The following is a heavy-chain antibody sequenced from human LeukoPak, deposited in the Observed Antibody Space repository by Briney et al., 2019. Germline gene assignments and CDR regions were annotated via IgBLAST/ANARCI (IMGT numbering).Heavy chain of an antibody. D-gene: IGHD3-9*01. CDR1: GYTFTVSY. Sequence: GASVTVSCTASGYTFTVSYMHWVRQAPGQGLEWMGGIIPIFGTANCAQKFQGRVTITADESTSTAYTELSSLRSEDTAVYYCATLVYDILTGYSPWYFDLWGRGTLVTVSS. V-gene: IGHV1-69*13. CDR3: ATLVYDILTGYSPWYFDL. CDR2: IIPIFGTA. J-gene: IGHJ2*01.